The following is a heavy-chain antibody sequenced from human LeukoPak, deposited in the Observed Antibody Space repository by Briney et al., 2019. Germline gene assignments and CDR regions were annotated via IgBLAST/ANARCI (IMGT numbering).Heavy chain of an antibody. CDR1: GVSVSTNF. V-gene: IGHV3-66*02. J-gene: IGHJ3*01. D-gene: IGHD2-15*01. CDR3: AKGWWERAALDV. CDR2: FYNTGGT. Sequence: PGGSLRLSCAASGVSVSTNFNHWVRQAPGKGLEWVSVFYNTGGTYYTDSVKGRFTVSRDTSQNTVYLQMNSLRPEDTAVYYCAKGWWERAALDVWGQGTMVTVSS.